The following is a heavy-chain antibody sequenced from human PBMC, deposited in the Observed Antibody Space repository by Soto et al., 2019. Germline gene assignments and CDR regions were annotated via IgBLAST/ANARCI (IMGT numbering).Heavy chain of an antibody. D-gene: IGHD3-22*01. J-gene: IGHJ2*01. CDR1: GFTFSSYA. CDR3: AKADYDSSGSRDVARYFDL. Sequence: EVQLLESGGGLVQPGGSLRLSCAASGFTFSSYAMSWVRQAPGKGLEWVSAISGSGGSTYYADSVKGRFTISRDNSKNTLYLQMNSLRAEDTAVYYCAKADYDSSGSRDVARYFDLWGRGTLVTVSS. CDR2: ISGSGGST. V-gene: IGHV3-23*01.